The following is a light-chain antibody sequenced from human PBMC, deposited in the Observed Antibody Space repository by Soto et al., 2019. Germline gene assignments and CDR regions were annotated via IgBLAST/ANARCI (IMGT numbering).Light chain of an antibody. J-gene: IGKJ5*01. V-gene: IGKV1-39*01. CDR1: QTITTY. CDR2: AAI. CDR3: QQTYSTPHT. Sequence: DIPITQSPFSLSASFLDRITITCPANQTITTYLNWYQHKPGKAPKLLIYAAISLQSGVPSRLSGSGSGTDFTLTISSLQPEDFATYYCQQTYSTPHTFGQGTRLE.